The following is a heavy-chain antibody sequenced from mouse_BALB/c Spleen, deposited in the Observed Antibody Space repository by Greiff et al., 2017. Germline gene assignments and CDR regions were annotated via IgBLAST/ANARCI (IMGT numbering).Heavy chain of an antibody. CDR3: ARGEGNYGLPLAY. CDR1: GYTLPDYN. D-gene: IGHD5-5*01. Sequence: VQLQQSGPELVNPGASVKISCKASGYTLPDYNMHWVKQRHGKSLSWMGYIYPYNGGTGYNQKFKSKATLTVDNSSSTAYMGLRSLTSEDAAVYYCARGEGNYGLPLAYWGQGTLVTVSA. CDR2: IYPYNGGT. J-gene: IGHJ3*01. V-gene: IGHV1S29*02.